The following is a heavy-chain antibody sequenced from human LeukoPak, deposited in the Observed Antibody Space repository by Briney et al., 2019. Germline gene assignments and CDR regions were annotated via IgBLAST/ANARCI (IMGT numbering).Heavy chain of an antibody. D-gene: IGHD6-13*01. J-gene: IGHJ4*02. Sequence: VASVKVSCKASGGTFSSYAISWVRQAPGQGLEWMGWINPNSGGTNYAQKFQGRVTMTRDTSISTAYMELSRLRSDDTAVYYCARDLIAGIGQGVLDYWGQGTLVTVSS. CDR2: INPNSGGT. CDR1: GGTFSSYA. V-gene: IGHV1-2*02. CDR3: ARDLIAGIGQGVLDY.